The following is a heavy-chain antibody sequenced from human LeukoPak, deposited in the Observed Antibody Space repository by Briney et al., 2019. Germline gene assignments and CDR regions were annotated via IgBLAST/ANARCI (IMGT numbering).Heavy chain of an antibody. D-gene: IGHD1-7*01. J-gene: IGHJ4*02. V-gene: IGHV3-30*04. CDR2: ISYDGSNK. CDR1: GFTFSSYA. Sequence: GGSLRLSCAASGFTFSSYAMHWVRQAPGKGLEWVAVISYDGSNKYYADSVKGRFTISRDNSKNTLYLQMNSLRAEDTAVYYCARVSGTGTTNPFDYWGQGTLVTVSS. CDR3: ARVSGTGTTNPFDY.